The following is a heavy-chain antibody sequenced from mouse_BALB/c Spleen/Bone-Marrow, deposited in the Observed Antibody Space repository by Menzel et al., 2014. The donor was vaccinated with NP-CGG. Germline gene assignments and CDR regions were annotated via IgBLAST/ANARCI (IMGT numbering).Heavy chain of an antibody. J-gene: IGHJ2*01. CDR1: GITVSSYA. D-gene: IGHD2-13*01. Sequence: EVHLVESGGGLVKPGGSLKLSCEASGITVSSYAMSWVRQTPEKRLEWVASIGSGGRKHYPDSVEGRLTISRDNTRNILYLQVSSLRSEDTAMYCCARGGMTPFDFWGQGITVTVSS. V-gene: IGHV5-6-5*01. CDR2: IGSGGRK. CDR3: ARGGMTPFDF.